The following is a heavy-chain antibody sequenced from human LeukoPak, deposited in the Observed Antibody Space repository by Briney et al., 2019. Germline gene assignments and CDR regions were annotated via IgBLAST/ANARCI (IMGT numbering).Heavy chain of an antibody. V-gene: IGHV4-39*07. CDR1: GVSISTHFYY. CDR3: VRSETIWYYFDY. CDR2: RYYRVST. D-gene: IGHD1-7*01. Sequence: SETLSLTCTVSGVSISTHFYYWGWIRQTPGKALVWIGNRYYRVSTYYNPSVNSRFSMTLDTSKNQFSLRLSSVTAADTAVYFCVRSETIWYYFDYWGQGRLVTVS. J-gene: IGHJ4*02.